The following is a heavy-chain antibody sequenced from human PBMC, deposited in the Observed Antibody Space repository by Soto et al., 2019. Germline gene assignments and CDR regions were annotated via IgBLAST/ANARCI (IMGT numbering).Heavy chain of an antibody. J-gene: IGHJ4*02. D-gene: IGHD3-22*01. CDR3: AGRKYYYDSSGYHRALFDY. V-gene: IGHV3-53*04. Sequence: GGSLRLSCAASGFTVGSNYMSWVRQAPGKGLEWVSVIYSGGSTYYADSVKGRFTISRHNSKNTLYLQMNSLRAEDTAVYYCAGRKYYYDSSGYHRALFDYWGQGTLVTVSS. CDR1: GFTVGSNY. CDR2: IYSGGST.